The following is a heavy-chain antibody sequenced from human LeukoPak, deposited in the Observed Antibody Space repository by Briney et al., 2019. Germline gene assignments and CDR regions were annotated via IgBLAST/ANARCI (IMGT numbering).Heavy chain of an antibody. J-gene: IGHJ4*02. D-gene: IGHD3-10*01. V-gene: IGHV1-46*01. CDR3: ARGPMVRGVTTPPAY. CDR2: INPSGCST. Sequence: LGASVKVSCKASGYTFTRFYIHWVRQAPGQRLEWKGIINPSGCSTSYPQKLQGRVTMTRDTSTSTVYMELSSLRSEDTAVYYCARGPMVRGVTTPPAYWGQGTLVTVSS. CDR1: GYTFTRFY.